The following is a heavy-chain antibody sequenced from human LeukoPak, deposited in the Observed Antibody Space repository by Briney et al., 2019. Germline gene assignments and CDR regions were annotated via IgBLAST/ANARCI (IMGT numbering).Heavy chain of an antibody. CDR1: GYSISSGYY. CDR2: IYYSGST. D-gene: IGHD3-10*01. J-gene: IGHJ6*03. CDR3: ARRRVRGVITHMDV. Sequence: PSETLSLTCTVSGYSISSGYYWGWIRQPPGKGLEWIGSIYYSGSTYYNPSLKSRVTISVDTSKNQFSLKLSSVTAADTAVYYCARRRVRGVITHMDVWGKGTTVTISS. V-gene: IGHV4-38-2*02.